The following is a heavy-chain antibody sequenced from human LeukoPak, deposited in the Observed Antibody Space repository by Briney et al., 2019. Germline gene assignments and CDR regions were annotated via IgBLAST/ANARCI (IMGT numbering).Heavy chain of an antibody. V-gene: IGHV3-7*01. J-gene: IGHJ3*01. CDR1: RFTSSSYW. CDR3: ARDSGTAYYYASGTYYYDAFDF. CDR2: IRQDESVK. D-gene: IGHD3-10*01. Sequence: GGSLRLSCTLSRFTSSSYWMTWVREAPGKGLERVANIRQDESVKYYADSVKGRVTISRENAKNSLYLQMNILRAEDTAVYYCARDSGTAYYYASGTYYYDAFDFWGQGTTVTVSS.